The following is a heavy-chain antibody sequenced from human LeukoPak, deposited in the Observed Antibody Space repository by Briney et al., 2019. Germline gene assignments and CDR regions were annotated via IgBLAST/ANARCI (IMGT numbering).Heavy chain of an antibody. V-gene: IGHV3-48*03. D-gene: IGHD1-1*01. CDR2: ISSSGSRT. CDR3: ARDRKNWDALDL. J-gene: IGHJ3*01. CDR1: GFTFTNYD. Sequence: GGSLRLSCVASGFTFTNYDVNWVRQAPGKGLEWISYISSSGSRTYYADSVRGRFTISRDNAKASLYLQLNSLGADDTALYYCARDRKNWDALDLCGQGTMVIVSS.